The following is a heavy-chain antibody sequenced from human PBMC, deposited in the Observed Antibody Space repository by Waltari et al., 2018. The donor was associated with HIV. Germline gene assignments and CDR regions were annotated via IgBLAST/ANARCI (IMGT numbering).Heavy chain of an antibody. CDR3: AKDLSGTYALYYGMDV. CDR2: ISWNSGSI. J-gene: IGHJ6*02. Sequence: GGLVQPGRSLRLSCAASGFTFDDYAMHWVRQAPGKGLEWVSGISWNSGSIGYADSVKGRFTISRDNAKNSLYLQMNSLRAEDTALYYCAKDLSGTYALYYGMDVWGQGTTVTVSS. V-gene: IGHV3-9*01. D-gene: IGHD1-26*01. CDR1: GFTFDDYA.